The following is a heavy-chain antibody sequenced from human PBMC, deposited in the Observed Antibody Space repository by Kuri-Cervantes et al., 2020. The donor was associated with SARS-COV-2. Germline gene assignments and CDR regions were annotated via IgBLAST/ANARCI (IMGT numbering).Heavy chain of an antibody. J-gene: IGHJ4*02. Sequence: ASVKVSCKASGYTFTSYAMHWVRQAPGQRLEWMGWINAGNGNTKYSQKFQGRVTITRDTSASTVYMELSSLRSEDTAVYYCARPHGYGIYYFDYWGQGTLVTVSS. D-gene: IGHD5-12*01. CDR1: GYTFTSYA. CDR3: ARPHGYGIYYFDY. V-gene: IGHV1-3*01. CDR2: INAGNGNT.